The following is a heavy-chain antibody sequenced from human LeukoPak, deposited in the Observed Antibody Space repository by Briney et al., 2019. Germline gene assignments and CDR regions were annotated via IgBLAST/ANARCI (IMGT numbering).Heavy chain of an antibody. V-gene: IGHV3-23*01. D-gene: IGHD6-19*01. Sequence: GGSLRLSCAASGFTFSSYAMNWVRQAPGKGLEWVSAISGSGGSTHYADSVKGRFTISRDNSKNTLYLQMNSLRAEDTAVYYCAKDGYSSGWYMGYYFDYWGQGTLVTVSS. J-gene: IGHJ4*02. CDR2: ISGSGGST. CDR1: GFTFSSYA. CDR3: AKDGYSSGWYMGYYFDY.